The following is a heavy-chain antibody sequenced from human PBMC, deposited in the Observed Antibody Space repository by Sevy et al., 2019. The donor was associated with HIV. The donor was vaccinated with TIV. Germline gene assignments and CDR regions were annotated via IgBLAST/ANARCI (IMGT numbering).Heavy chain of an antibody. J-gene: IGHJ4*02. V-gene: IGHV1-18*01. CDR3: ARDNSPWFGEIYQYY. Sequence: ASVKVSCKASGYTFTSYGISWVRQAPGQGLEWMGWISAYNGNTNYAQKLQGRVTMTTDTSTSTAYMELRSLRSDDTAVYYSARDNSPWFGEIYQYYWGQGTLVTVSS. CDR1: GYTFTSYG. D-gene: IGHD3-10*01. CDR2: ISAYNGNT.